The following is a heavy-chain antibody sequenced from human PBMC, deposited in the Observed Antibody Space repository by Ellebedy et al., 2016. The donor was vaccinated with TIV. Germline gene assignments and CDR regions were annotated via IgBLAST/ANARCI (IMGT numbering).Heavy chain of an antibody. D-gene: IGHD6-6*01. CDR2: IYYTGST. V-gene: IGHV4-39*07. Sequence: MPSETLSLTCTVSGGSISGLSHYWGWIRQPPGQGLEWIGAIYYTGSTYYNPSLKSRITISIDTSKNQFSLNLSSVTAADTAVYYCARDSTSVSRFGYWGPGTLVTVSS. CDR1: GGSISGLSHY. CDR3: ARDSTSVSRFGY. J-gene: IGHJ4*02.